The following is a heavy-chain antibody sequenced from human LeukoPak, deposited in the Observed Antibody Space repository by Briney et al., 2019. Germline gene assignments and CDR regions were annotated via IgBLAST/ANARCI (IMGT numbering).Heavy chain of an antibody. Sequence: GRSLRLSCAASGFTFSSYAMHWVRQDPGKGLEWVAVISYDGSNKYYADSVKGRFTISRDNSKNTLYLQMNSLRAEDTAVYYCAKQGRQGRIAVAAVYYYMDVWGKGTTVTVS. CDR2: ISYDGSNK. CDR1: GFTFSSYA. CDR3: AKQGRQGRIAVAAVYYYMDV. D-gene: IGHD6-19*01. J-gene: IGHJ6*03. V-gene: IGHV3-30-3*01.